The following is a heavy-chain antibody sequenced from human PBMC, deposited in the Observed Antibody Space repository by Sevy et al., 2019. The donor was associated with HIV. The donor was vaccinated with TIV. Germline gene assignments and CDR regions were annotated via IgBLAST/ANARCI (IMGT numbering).Heavy chain of an antibody. CDR2: IYYGGGT. CDR3: AEGHYGDYYDI. V-gene: IGHV4-39*01. CDR1: GGSISSSSYY. J-gene: IGHJ3*02. D-gene: IGHD4-17*01. Sequence: SETLSLTCTVSGGSISSSSYYWGWIRQPPGKGLEWIGGIYYGGGTYYNPSLKSRVTISVDTSKNQFSLKLSSVTAADTAVYYCAEGHYGDYYDIWGQGTMVTVSS.